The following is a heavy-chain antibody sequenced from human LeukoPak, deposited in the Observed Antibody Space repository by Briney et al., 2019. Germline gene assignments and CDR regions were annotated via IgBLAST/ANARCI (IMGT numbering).Heavy chain of an antibody. Sequence: GGSLRLSCAASGFTFSNYGMHWVRQAPGKGLEWVAVISYDESDKYYADSVKGRFTISRDNSKNTLYLQMNSLRAEDTAVYYCAKDGPDWFDPWGQGTLVTVSS. V-gene: IGHV3-30*18. CDR3: AKDGPDWFDP. J-gene: IGHJ5*02. CDR1: GFTFSNYG. CDR2: ISYDESDK.